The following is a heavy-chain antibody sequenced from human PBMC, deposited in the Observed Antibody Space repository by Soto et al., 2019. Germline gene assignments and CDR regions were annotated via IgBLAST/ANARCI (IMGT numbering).Heavy chain of an antibody. CDR2: IYYSGST. Sequence: SETLSLTCTVSGGSISSYYWSWIRQPPGKGLEWIGYIYYSGSTNYNPSLKSRVTISVDTSKNQFSLKLSSVTAADTAVYYCARDLRGYDFWSGFYFDYWGQGTLVTVSS. CDR1: GGSISSYY. V-gene: IGHV4-59*01. D-gene: IGHD3-3*01. CDR3: ARDLRGYDFWSGFYFDY. J-gene: IGHJ4*02.